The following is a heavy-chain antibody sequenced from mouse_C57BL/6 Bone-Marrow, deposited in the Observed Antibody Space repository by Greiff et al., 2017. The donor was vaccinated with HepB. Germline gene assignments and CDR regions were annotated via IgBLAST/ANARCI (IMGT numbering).Heavy chain of an antibody. CDR3: ARHNGYDPHWYFDV. J-gene: IGHJ1*03. Sequence: EVKLMESGGGLVQPGESLKLSCESNEYEFPSHDMSWVRKTPEKRLELVAAINSDGGSTYYPDTMERRFIISRDNTKKTLYLQMSSLRSEDTALYYCARHNGYDPHWYFDVWGTGTTVTVSS. CDR2: INSDGGST. D-gene: IGHD2-2*01. CDR1: EYEFPSHD. V-gene: IGHV5-2*01.